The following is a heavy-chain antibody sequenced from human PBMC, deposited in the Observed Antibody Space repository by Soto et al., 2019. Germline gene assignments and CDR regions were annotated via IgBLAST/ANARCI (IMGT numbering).Heavy chain of an antibody. CDR3: VSGEGRYGHDTRFYY. V-gene: IGHV3-30*03. CDR1: GFSFSNHG. Sequence: QMQLVESGGGAVQPGRSLRLSCAASGFSFSNHGMHWVRQAPGKGLDWVADISHGGSDTWYADSVKGRFTISRDNSKNTVYLQMDGLRSEVTAIYYGVSGEGRYGHDTRFYYWGQGTLVTVSS. D-gene: IGHD3-10*01. J-gene: IGHJ4*02. CDR2: ISHGGSDT.